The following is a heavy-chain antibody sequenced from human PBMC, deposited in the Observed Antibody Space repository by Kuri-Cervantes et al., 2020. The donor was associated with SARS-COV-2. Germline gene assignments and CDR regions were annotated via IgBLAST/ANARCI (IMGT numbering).Heavy chain of an antibody. CDR3: ARRVPPWYDFWSGYYGMDV. Sequence: SETLSLTCAVSGGSISSGGYSWSWIRQPPGKGLEWIGYIYHSGSTYYNPSLKSRVTISVDTSENQFSLKLSSVTAADTAVYYCARRVPPWYDFWSGYYGMDVWGQGTTVTVSS. D-gene: IGHD3-3*01. CDR1: GGSISSGGYS. J-gene: IGHJ6*02. CDR2: IYHSGST. V-gene: IGHV4-30-2*01.